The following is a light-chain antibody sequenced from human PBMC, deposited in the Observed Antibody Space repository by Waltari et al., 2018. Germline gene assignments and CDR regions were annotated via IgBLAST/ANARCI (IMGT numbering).Light chain of an antibody. CDR2: AAS. J-gene: IGKJ4*01. Sequence: DIQMTQSPSSLSASVGDKVTITCRSSQGISNVLAWYQQKPGKAPELLIYAASNLRSGVPSRFSGSGSGTDFTLTISCLQPEDFAVYYCQQRHSYPLTFGGGTKVEIK. V-gene: IGKV1-17*01. CDR3: QQRHSYPLT. CDR1: QGISNV.